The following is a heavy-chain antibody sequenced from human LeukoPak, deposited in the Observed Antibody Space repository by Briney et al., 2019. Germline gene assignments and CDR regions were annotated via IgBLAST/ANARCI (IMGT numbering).Heavy chain of an antibody. CDR3: AKWGPYCVGDYCPALDS. J-gene: IGHJ4*02. Sequence: PGGSLRLSCVASRFTFGNYWMSWVRQAPGKGLEWVANINQDGSKKRYADSMKGRFTISRDNAKESLYLQLNSLRAEDTAVYYCAKWGPYCVGDYCPALDSWGPGTLVTVSS. D-gene: IGHD2-21*02. V-gene: IGHV3-7*01. CDR2: INQDGSKK. CDR1: RFTFGNYW.